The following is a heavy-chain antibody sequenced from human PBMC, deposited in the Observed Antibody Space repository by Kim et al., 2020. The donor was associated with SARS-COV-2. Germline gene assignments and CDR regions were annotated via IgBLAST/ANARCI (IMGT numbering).Heavy chain of an antibody. CDR1: GFTFGDYA. J-gene: IGHJ3*02. CDR2: ISWNSGSI. Sequence: SLRLSCAASGFTFGDYAMHWVRQAPGKGLEWVSGISWNSGSIGYADSVKGRFTISRDNAKNSLYLQMNSLRAEDTALYYCAKDSQWLVLAGAFDIWGQGTMVTVSS. D-gene: IGHD6-19*01. CDR3: AKDSQWLVLAGAFDI. V-gene: IGHV3-9*01.